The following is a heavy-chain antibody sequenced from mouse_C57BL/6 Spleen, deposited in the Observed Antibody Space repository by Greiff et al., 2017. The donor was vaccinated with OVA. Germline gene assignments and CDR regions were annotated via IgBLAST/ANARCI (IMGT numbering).Heavy chain of an antibody. CDR1: GYTFTSYW. Sequence: QVQLQQPGAELVMPGASVKLSCKASGYTFTSYWMHWVKQRPGQGLEWIGEIDPSDSYTNYNQKFKGKSTLTVDKSSSTAYMQLSSLTSEDSAVYYCARAGTAEAYYARDYWGQGTSVTVSS. CDR3: ARAGTAEAYYARDY. D-gene: IGHD3-3*01. CDR2: IDPSDSYT. J-gene: IGHJ4*01. V-gene: IGHV1-69*01.